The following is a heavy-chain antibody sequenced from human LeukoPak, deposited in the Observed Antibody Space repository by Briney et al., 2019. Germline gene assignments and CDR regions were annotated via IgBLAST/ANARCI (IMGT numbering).Heavy chain of an antibody. CDR3: ARDFWNEPSKYFDY. D-gene: IGHD3-3*01. Sequence: PGGSLRLSCAVSGFTFSSYAMSWVRQAPGKGLEWVALTWYHGNDVDYADSVKGRFTISRDNSKNTLYLQMNSVRAEDTAVYFCARDFWNEPSKYFDYWGQGTLVTVSS. CDR1: GFTFSSYA. CDR2: TWYHGNDV. J-gene: IGHJ4*02. V-gene: IGHV3-33*08.